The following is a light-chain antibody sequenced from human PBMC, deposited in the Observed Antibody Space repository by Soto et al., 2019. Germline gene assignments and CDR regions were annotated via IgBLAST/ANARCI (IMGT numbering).Light chain of an antibody. CDR1: QSISNW. J-gene: IGKJ2*01. CDR2: AAS. CDR3: QQYDIHST. V-gene: IGKV1-5*01. Sequence: DIQMTQSPSTLSASVGDRVTITCRASQSISNWLAWYQQKPGKAPNLLIYAASSLQSGVPSRFSGSGSGTEFTLTITSLQADDFATYYCQQYDIHSTVGQGTKVDSK.